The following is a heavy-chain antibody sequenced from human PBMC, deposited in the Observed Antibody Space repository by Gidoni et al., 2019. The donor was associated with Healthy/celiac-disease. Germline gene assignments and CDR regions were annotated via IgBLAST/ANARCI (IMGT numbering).Heavy chain of an antibody. CDR1: GFTFSSYG. CDR3: ASIRRGSSSSALFDYFDY. CDR2: IWYDGSNK. D-gene: IGHD6-13*01. J-gene: IGHJ4*02. V-gene: IGHV3-33*01. Sequence: QVQLVESGGGVVQPGRSLRLSCAAPGFTFSSYGMHWVRQAPGKGLEWVAVIWYDGSNKYYADSVKGRFTISRDNSKNTLYLQMNSLRAEDTAVYYCASIRRGSSSSALFDYFDYWGQGTLVTVSS.